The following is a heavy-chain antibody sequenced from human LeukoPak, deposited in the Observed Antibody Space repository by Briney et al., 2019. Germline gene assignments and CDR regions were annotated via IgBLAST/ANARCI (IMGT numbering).Heavy chain of an antibody. CDR3: ARDQLWFEEIFDY. J-gene: IGHJ4*02. Sequence: GGSLRLSCAASGFTFCSYEMNWVRQAPGKGLEWVSYISSSGSTIYYADSVKGRFTISRDNAKNSLYLQMNSLRAEDTAVYYCARDQLWFEEIFDYWGQGTLVTVSS. D-gene: IGHD5-18*01. CDR1: GFTFCSYE. CDR2: ISSSGSTI. V-gene: IGHV3-48*03.